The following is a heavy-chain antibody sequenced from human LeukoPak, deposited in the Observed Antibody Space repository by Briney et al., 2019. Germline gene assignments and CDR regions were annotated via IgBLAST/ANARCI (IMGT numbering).Heavy chain of an antibody. D-gene: IGHD4-23*01. J-gene: IGHJ6*02. CDR1: GFTFSSYA. Sequence: GGSLSLSCAASGFTFSSYAMRWVRGAPGEGLEGVSAISGSGSRTYCADTVTGRFTNSRYNSKRTLYQQMHSLEADDMGVDYCAEGPGGGNFGVRYHYYGMDVWGQGTTVTVSS. CDR3: AEGPGGGNFGVRYHYYGMDV. V-gene: IGHV3-23*01. CDR2: ISGSGSRT.